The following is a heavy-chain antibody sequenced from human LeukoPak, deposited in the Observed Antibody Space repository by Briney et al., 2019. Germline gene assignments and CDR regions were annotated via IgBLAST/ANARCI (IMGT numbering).Heavy chain of an antibody. D-gene: IGHD6-13*01. V-gene: IGHV1-69*04. CDR2: IIPILGIA. CDR1: GGTFSSYA. Sequence: GASVKVSCKASGGTFSSYAVSWVRQAPGQGLEWMGRIIPILGIANYAQKFQGRVTITADKSTSTAYMELSSLRSEDTAVYYCARDRQQLVNDYWGQGTLVTVSS. CDR3: ARDRQQLVNDY. J-gene: IGHJ4*02.